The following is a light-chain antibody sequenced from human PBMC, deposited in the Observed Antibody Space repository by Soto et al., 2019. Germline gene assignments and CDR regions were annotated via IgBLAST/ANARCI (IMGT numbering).Light chain of an antibody. V-gene: IGKV3-20*01. Sequence: IVLTQSPATLSLSPGERATLSCRAIQSVNIYLAWYQQKPGQAPRLLIYDASNRATGIPDRFSGSGSGTDFTLTISRLEPEDFAVYYCQQYGSSARTFGQGTKVDIK. J-gene: IGKJ1*01. CDR3: QQYGSSART. CDR1: QSVNIY. CDR2: DAS.